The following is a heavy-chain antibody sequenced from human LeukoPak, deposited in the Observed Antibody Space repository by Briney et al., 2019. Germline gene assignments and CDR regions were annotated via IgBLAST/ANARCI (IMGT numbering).Heavy chain of an antibody. J-gene: IGHJ4*02. V-gene: IGHV5-51*01. D-gene: IGHD3-3*01. CDR2: IYPGDSDT. Sequence: PGGSLRLSCTGSGYTFTSYWIGWVRQMPGKGLEWMGIIYPGDSDTRYSPSFQGQVTISADKSIGTAYLQWSSLKASDTAMYYCARAYYDFWSGYSPLSDYWGQGTLVTVSS. CDR1: GYTFTSYW. CDR3: ARAYYDFWSGYSPLSDY.